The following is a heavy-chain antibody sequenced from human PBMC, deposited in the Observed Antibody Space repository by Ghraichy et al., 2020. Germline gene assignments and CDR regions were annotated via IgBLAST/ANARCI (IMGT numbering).Heavy chain of an antibody. D-gene: IGHD3-3*01. V-gene: IGHV3-49*04. CDR1: GFTFGDYA. J-gene: IGHJ6*03. CDR3: TRLYDFWSGYLGPDYYYYMDV. Sequence: GVLRLSCTASGFTFGDYAMSWVRQAPGQGLEWVGFIRRKAYGGTTEYAASVKGRFTISRDDSKSIAYLQMNSLKTEDTAVYFCTRLYDFWSGYLGPDYYYYMDVWGKGTTVTVSS. CDR2: IRRKAYGGTT.